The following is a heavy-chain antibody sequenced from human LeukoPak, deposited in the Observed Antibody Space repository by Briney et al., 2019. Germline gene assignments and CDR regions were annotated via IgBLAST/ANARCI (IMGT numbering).Heavy chain of an antibody. J-gene: IGHJ4*02. Sequence: SVTVSCKASGGTFSSYAISWVRQAPGQGLEWMGGIIPIFGTANYAQKFQGRVTITADESTSTAYMELSSLRSEDTAVYYCARARLHYYDSSGSPHPMDYWGQGTLVTVSS. V-gene: IGHV1-69*13. CDR2: IIPIFGTA. CDR1: GGTFSSYA. CDR3: ARARLHYYDSSGSPHPMDY. D-gene: IGHD3-22*01.